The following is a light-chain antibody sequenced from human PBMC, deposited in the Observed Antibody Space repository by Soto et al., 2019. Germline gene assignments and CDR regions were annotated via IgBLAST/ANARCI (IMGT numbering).Light chain of an antibody. CDR2: RVT. Sequence: QSVLARPASVSGSPGQSITISCTGTSSDIGHYDYVSWYQQHPGKAPKLMIYRVTYRPSGVSNRYSGSKSGNSASLTISGLQADDEADYYCCSLTTSHTYVFGSGTRSPS. CDR1: SSDIGHYDY. J-gene: IGLJ1*01. CDR3: CSLTTSHTYV. V-gene: IGLV2-14*03.